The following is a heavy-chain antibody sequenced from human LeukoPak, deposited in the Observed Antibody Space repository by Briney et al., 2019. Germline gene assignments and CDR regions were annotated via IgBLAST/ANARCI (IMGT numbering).Heavy chain of an antibody. CDR3: ARRETPRNYIAVADNDAFDI. J-gene: IGHJ3*02. V-gene: IGHV5-51*01. CDR1: GYSFTSYW. D-gene: IGHD6-19*01. CDR2: IYPGDSDT. Sequence: GESLKISCKGSGYSFTSYWIGWVRQMPGRGLEWMGIIYPGDSDTRYSPSFKGQVTISADQSISTAYLHWSSLKASDTAMYYCARRETPRNYIAVADNDAFDIWGQGTMVTVSS.